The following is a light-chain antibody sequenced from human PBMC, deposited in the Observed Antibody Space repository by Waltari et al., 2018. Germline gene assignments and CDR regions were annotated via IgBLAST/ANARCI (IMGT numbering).Light chain of an antibody. CDR2: AAS. Sequence: IQMTQSPSTLSASVGDRFTITCRERQSVCNYLNWYQQRAVQATKVLIYAASTLQCGVPSRFSGSGSGTDFTLTINSLQPEDLSIYYGQQTYSAPLSFGGGTKVEMK. V-gene: IGKV1-39*01. CDR3: QQTYSAPLS. J-gene: IGKJ4*01. CDR1: QSVCNY.